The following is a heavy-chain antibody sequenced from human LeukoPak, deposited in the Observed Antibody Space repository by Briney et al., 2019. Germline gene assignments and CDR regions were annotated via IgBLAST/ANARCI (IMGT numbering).Heavy chain of an antibody. CDR1: GGSLSSYY. V-gene: IGHV4-59*01. CDR3: ARSGLLWFGESQYYFDY. Sequence: SETLSLTCTVSGGSLSSYYWSWTRQPPGKGLEWIGYIYYSGSTNYNPPLKSRVTISVDTSKNQFSLKLSSVTAADTAVYYCARSGLLWFGESQYYFDYWGQGTLVTVSS. CDR2: IYYSGST. D-gene: IGHD3-10*01. J-gene: IGHJ4*02.